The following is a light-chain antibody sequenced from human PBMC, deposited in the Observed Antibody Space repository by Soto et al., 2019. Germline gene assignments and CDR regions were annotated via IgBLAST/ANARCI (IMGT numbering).Light chain of an antibody. V-gene: IGKV3-20*01. CDR3: QQPGGSPRT. CDR1: QSVSSNF. J-gene: IGKJ1*01. Sequence: EIVLTQSPGSLSLSPGERATPSCRTCQSVSSNFLAWYQQKHGQAPRLLISGASSRATGIPDRLSGSGSGSDFTLSISRLEPEDFVVIYCQQPGGSPRTLGQGTKVDIK. CDR2: GAS.